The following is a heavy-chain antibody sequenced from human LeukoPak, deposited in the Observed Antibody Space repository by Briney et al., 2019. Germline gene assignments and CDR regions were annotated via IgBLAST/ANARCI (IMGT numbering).Heavy chain of an antibody. Sequence: GGSLRLSCAASGSTFSSYEMNWVRQAPGKGLEWVSYIGSGGSTIYYADSVKGRFTISRDNAKNSLYLQMNSLRAEDTAVYYCAELGITMVGGVWGKGTTVTIPS. CDR3: AELGITMVGGV. V-gene: IGHV3-48*03. J-gene: IGHJ6*04. D-gene: IGHD3-10*02. CDR1: GSTFSSYE. CDR2: IGSGGSTI.